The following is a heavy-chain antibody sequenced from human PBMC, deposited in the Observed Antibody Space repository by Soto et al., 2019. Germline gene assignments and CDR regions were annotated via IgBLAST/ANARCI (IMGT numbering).Heavy chain of an antibody. D-gene: IGHD3-3*01. J-gene: IGHJ6*02. CDR2: ISAYNGNT. CDR3: ARGDLPYDFWSGRDPYGMDV. V-gene: IGHV1-18*01. Sequence: ASVKVSCKASGYTFTSYGISWVRQAPGQGLEWLGWISAYNGNTNYAQKLQGRVTMTTDTSTSTAYMELRSLRSDDTAVYYCARGDLPYDFWSGRDPYGMDVWGQGTTVTVSS. CDR1: GYTFTSYG.